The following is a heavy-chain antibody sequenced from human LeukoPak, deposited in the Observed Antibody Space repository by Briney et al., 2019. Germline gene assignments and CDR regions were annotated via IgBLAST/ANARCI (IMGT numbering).Heavy chain of an antibody. V-gene: IGHV3-23*01. J-gene: IGHJ6*03. CDR2: FSGSTGST. D-gene: IGHD2-2*02. Sequence: GGSLRLSCAVSGFTFRSYGMHWVRQAPGKGLEWVSGFSGSTGSTHYADSVKGRFTISRDNSRDTLSLQMNSLRGEDTAVYYCARGGMRGKISYTYYYMDVWGKGTTVTVSS. CDR3: ARGGMRGKISYTYYYMDV. CDR1: GFTFRSYG.